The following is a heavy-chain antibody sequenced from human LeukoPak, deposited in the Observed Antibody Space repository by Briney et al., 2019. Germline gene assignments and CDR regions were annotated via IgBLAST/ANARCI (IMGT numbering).Heavy chain of an antibody. CDR3: ARASPLTMVRNYYFDY. V-gene: IGHV4-30-4*01. CDR2: IYYSGST. D-gene: IGHD3-10*01. J-gene: IGHJ4*02. Sequence: KPSETLSLTCTVSGGSISSGDYYWSWIRQPPGKGLEWIGYIYYSGSTYYNPSLKSRVTISVDTSKNQFSLKLSSVTAADTAVYYCARASPLTMVRNYYFDYWGQGTLVTVSS. CDR1: GGSISSGDYY.